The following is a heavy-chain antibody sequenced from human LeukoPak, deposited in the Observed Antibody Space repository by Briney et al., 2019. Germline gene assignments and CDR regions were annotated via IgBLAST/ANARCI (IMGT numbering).Heavy chain of an antibody. Sequence: PGGSLRLSRAASGFTISSYEMNWVRQAPGKGLEWVSYISGGDTTIYYADSVRGRFTISRDNAKNSLYLQMNSLRAEDTALYYCTRGTGGSAWGQGTLVTVSS. J-gene: IGHJ5*02. CDR3: TRGTGGSA. V-gene: IGHV3-48*03. D-gene: IGHD2-15*01. CDR2: ISGGDTTI. CDR1: GFTISSYE.